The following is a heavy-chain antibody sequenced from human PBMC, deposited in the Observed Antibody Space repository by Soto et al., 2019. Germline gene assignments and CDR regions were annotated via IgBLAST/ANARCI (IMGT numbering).Heavy chain of an antibody. J-gene: IGHJ6*01. CDR3: ARSGYTYGIEV. CDR1: GGSPSSGGFY. D-gene: IGHD3-3*01. CDR2: IYYRGIS. Sequence: SESLSHTCTVSGGSPSSGGFYWSWIRQHPGKGLERIGYIYYRGISYYNPSLNRRGSISLYTSRNQFSMTLNAVTAAAPAVCLCARSGYTYGIEVWGKGATVTVCS. V-gene: IGHV4-31*03.